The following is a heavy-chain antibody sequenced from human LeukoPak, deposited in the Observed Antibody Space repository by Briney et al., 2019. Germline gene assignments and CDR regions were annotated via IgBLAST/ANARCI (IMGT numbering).Heavy chain of an antibody. D-gene: IGHD2-2*01. CDR1: GYTFSSYG. J-gene: IGHJ4*02. CDR3: AKDHQYDFDY. CDR2: ISAYNGNT. V-gene: IGHV1-18*01. Sequence: GASVKVSCKASGYTFSSYGISWVRQAPEQGLEWMGWISAYNGNTNFAQKFQGRVTMTTDTSTSTAYMELRSLTSDDTAVYYCAKDHQYDFDYWGQGTLVTVSS.